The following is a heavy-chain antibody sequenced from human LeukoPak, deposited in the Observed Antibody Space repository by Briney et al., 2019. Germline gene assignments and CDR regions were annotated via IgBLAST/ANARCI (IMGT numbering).Heavy chain of an antibody. Sequence: SETLSLTCTVSGGSVSSGSYYWTWIRQPAGKGLEWIGRIYTSGSTNYNPSLKSRVTISVDTSKNQFSLKLGSVTAADTAIYYCARDEDGYNDYWGQGTLVTVSS. D-gene: IGHD5-24*01. CDR2: IYTSGST. CDR1: GGSVSSGSYY. V-gene: IGHV4-61*02. CDR3: ARDEDGYNDY. J-gene: IGHJ4*02.